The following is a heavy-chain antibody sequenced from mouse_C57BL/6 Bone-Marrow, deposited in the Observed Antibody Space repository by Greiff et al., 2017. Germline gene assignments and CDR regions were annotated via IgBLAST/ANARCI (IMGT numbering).Heavy chain of an antibody. Sequence: VQLQQSGPELVKPGASVKISCKASGYTFTDYYMNWVKQSHGKSLEWIGDINPNNGGTSYNQKFKGKATLTVDKSSSTAYMELRSLTSEDSAVYYCARYGYLWGQGTLVTVSA. J-gene: IGHJ3*01. CDR3: ARYGYL. CDR1: GYTFTDYY. V-gene: IGHV1-26*01. CDR2: INPNNGGT. D-gene: IGHD2-2*01.